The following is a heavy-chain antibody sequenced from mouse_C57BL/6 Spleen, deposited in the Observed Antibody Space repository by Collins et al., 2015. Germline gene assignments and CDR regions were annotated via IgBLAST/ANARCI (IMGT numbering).Heavy chain of an antibody. CDR3: ARGGGTTVVATNFDY. D-gene: IGHD1-1*01. Sequence: QVQLQQPGAELVMPGASVKLSCKASGCTFTSYWMHWVKQRPGQGLEWIGEIDPSDSYTNCNQKFKGKSTLTVDKSSSTAYMQLSSLTSEDSAVYYCARGGGTTVVATNFDYWGQGTTLTVSS. J-gene: IGHJ2*01. CDR2: IDPSDSYT. V-gene: IGHV1-69*01. CDR1: GCTFTSYW.